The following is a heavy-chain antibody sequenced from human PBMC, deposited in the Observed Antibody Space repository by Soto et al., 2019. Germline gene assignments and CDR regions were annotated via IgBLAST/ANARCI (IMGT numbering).Heavy chain of an antibody. J-gene: IGHJ2*01. CDR3: AIKGGGSYLHWYFDL. Sequence: QVQLVQSGAEVKKPGASVKVSCKASGYTFTSYYMHWVRQAPGQGLEWMGIINPSGGSTSYAQKYQGRVTMTRDTSKSTVHMELGSLRSEDTAVYYCAIKGGGSYLHWYFDLWGRGTLVTVSS. D-gene: IGHD1-26*01. CDR1: GYTFTSYY. V-gene: IGHV1-46*01. CDR2: INPSGGST.